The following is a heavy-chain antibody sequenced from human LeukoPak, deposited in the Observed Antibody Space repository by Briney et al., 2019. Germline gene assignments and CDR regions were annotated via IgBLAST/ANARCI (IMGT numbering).Heavy chain of an antibody. J-gene: IGHJ4*02. D-gene: IGHD6-19*01. CDR1: GVTFSSYA. CDR3: AKDRRAVASYFDY. V-gene: IGHV3-23*01. Sequence: PGGSLRLSCAASGVTFSSYAMSWVRQAPGKGLEWVSTISGSGGSAYYADSVKGRFTISRDNSKNTLYLQMISLRAEDTAVYYCAKDRRAVASYFDYWGQGTLVTVSS. CDR2: ISGSGGSA.